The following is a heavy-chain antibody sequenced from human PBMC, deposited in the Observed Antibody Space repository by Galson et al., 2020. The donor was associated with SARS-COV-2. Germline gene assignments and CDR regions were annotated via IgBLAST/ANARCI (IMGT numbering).Heavy chain of an antibody. J-gene: IGHJ3*02. D-gene: IGHD3-10*01. CDR3: ARADGWFGELLAFDI. CDR2: IYYSGST. V-gene: IGHV4-30-4*01. Sequence: ASETLSLTCTVSGGSISSGDYYWSWIRQPPGKGLEWIGYIYYSGSTYYNPSLKSRVTISVDTSKNQFSLKLSSVTAADTAVYYCARADGWFGELLAFDIWGQGTMVTVSS. CDR1: GGSISSGDYY.